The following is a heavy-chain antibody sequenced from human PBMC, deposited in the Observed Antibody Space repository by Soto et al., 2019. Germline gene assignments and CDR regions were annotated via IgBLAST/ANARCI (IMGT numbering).Heavy chain of an antibody. J-gene: IGHJ6*02. CDR3: ARDFLSGYETLYYYYGMDV. CDR1: GGSVSSGSYY. V-gene: IGHV4-61*01. Sequence: SETLSLTCTVSGGSVSSGSYYWSWIRQPPGKGLEWIGYIYYSGSTNYNPSLKSRVTISVDTSKNQFSLKLSSVTAADTAVYYRARDFLSGYETLYYYYGMDVWGQGTTVTVSS. CDR2: IYYSGST. D-gene: IGHD5-12*01.